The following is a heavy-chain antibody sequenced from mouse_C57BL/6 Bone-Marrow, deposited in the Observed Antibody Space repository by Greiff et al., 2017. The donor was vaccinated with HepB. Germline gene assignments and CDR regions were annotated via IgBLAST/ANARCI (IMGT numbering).Heavy chain of an antibody. CDR1: GYTFTNYW. CDR2: IYPGGGYT. V-gene: IGHV1-63*01. Sequence: VKLVESGAELVRPGTSVKMSCKASGYTFTNYWIGWAKQRPGHGLEWIGDIYPGGGYTNYNEKFKGKATLTADKSSSTAYMQFSSLTSEDSAIYYCARNFYYAMDYWGQGTSVTVSS. CDR3: ARNFYYAMDY. J-gene: IGHJ4*01.